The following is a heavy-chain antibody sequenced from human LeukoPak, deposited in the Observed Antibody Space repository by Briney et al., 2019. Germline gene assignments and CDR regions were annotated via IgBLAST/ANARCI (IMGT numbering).Heavy chain of an antibody. Sequence: AGGSLRLSCAASGFTFSDYYMSWLRQTPGKGLEWLSYISYSGNTIYYADSVKGRFTISRDNSKNTLYLQMNSLRAEDTAVYYCAKDSLGYFDYWGQGTLVTVSS. V-gene: IGHV3-11*04. CDR2: ISYSGNTI. CDR3: AKDSLGYFDY. D-gene: IGHD7-27*01. J-gene: IGHJ4*02. CDR1: GFTFSDYY.